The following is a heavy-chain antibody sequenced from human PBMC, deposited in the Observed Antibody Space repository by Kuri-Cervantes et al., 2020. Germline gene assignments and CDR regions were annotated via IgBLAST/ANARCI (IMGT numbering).Heavy chain of an antibody. Sequence: GESLKISCAASGFTVSSNYMSWVRQAPGKGLEWVSVIYSGGSTYYADSVKGRFTISRDNSKNTLYLQMNSLRAEDTAVYYCAKEEGAYCGGDCYSPYGYWGQGTLVTVSS. V-gene: IGHV3-66*02. J-gene: IGHJ4*02. CDR3: AKEEGAYCGGDCYSPYGY. CDR1: GFTVSSNY. D-gene: IGHD2-21*02. CDR2: IYSGGST.